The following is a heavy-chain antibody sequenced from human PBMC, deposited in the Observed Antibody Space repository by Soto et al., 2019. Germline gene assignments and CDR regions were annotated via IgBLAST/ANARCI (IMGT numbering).Heavy chain of an antibody. CDR3: ARGYSYGEPFDY. J-gene: IGHJ4*02. Sequence: EVQLVETGGGLIQPGGSLRLSCAASGFTVSNFYMSWVRQAPGKGLEWVSNVYSAGTTSYTDSVKGRFTISRDNSKNTLYLHVNSLRAEDTAVYYCARGYSYGEPFDYWGQGTLVTVSS. D-gene: IGHD5-18*01. CDR2: VYSAGTT. V-gene: IGHV3-53*02. CDR1: GFTVSNFY.